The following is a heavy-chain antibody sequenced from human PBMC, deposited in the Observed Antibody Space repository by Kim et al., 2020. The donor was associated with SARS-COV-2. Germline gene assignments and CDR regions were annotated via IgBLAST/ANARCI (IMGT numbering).Heavy chain of an antibody. CDR1: GGTFSSYA. CDR2: IIPIFGTA. V-gene: IGHV1-69*13. CDR3: ARGGRSGYCSSTSCYGYYGMDV. J-gene: IGHJ6*02. Sequence: SVKVSCKASGGTFSSYAISWVRQAPGQGLEWMGGIIPIFGTANYAQKFQGRVTITADESTSTAYMELSSLRSEDTAVYYCARGGRSGYCSSTSCYGYYGMDVWGQGTTVTVSS. D-gene: IGHD2-2*01.